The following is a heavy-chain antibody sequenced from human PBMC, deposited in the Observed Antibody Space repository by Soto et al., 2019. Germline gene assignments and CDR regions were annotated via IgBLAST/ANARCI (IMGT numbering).Heavy chain of an antibody. CDR1: GYTFTSYG. V-gene: IGHV1-18*01. J-gene: IGHJ4*02. CDR2: ISAHNGNT. D-gene: IGHD1-1*01. Sequence: QVHLVQSGAEVKKPGASVKVSCKGSGYTFTSYGITWVRQAPGQGLEWMGWISAHNGNTNYAQKLQGRVTVTRDTATGTAYMELRSLRSDDTAVYYCARGRYGDYWGQGALVTVSS. CDR3: ARGRYGDY.